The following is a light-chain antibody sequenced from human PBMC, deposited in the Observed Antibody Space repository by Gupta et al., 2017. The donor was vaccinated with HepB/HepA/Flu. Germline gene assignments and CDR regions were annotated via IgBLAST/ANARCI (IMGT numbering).Light chain of an antibody. Sequence: EIVMTQSPATLSVSPGARATLSCRASQSVSSNLAWYQQKPGQAPRLLIYGAATRATGIPARFSGSGSGTEFTLTISSLQSEDFAVYYCQHYNNWPPYTFGQGTKVEIK. J-gene: IGKJ2*01. CDR2: GAA. V-gene: IGKV3-15*01. CDR3: QHYNNWPPYT. CDR1: QSVSSN.